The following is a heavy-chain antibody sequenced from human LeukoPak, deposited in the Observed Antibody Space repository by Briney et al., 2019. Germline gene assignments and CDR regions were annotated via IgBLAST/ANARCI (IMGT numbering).Heavy chain of an antibody. D-gene: IGHD3-22*01. CDR2: IYSGGST. Sequence: GGSLRLSCAASGFTVSSNYMSWVRQAPGKGLEWVSVIYSGGSTYYADSVKGRFTISRDNSKSTLYLQMNSLRAEDTAVYYCARNRATYYYDSSGEPNWFDPWGQGTLVTVS. V-gene: IGHV3-66*01. J-gene: IGHJ5*02. CDR1: GFTVSSNY. CDR3: ARNRATYYYDSSGEPNWFDP.